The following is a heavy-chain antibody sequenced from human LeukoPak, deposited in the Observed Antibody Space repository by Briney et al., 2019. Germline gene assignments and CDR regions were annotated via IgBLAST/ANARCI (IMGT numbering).Heavy chain of an antibody. V-gene: IGHV4-59*08. CDR2: IYYSGTT. CDR1: GGSISVYY. D-gene: IGHD2-2*01. J-gene: IGHJ4*02. CDR3: ARSRPAPKEFDH. Sequence: SETLSLTCSVSGGSISVYYWSWIRQPPGKGLEWIGYIYYSGTTNYHPSLKSRVTMSSDTSKNQFSLKLDSVTAADTAVYYCARSRPAPKEFDHWGQGTLVTVSS.